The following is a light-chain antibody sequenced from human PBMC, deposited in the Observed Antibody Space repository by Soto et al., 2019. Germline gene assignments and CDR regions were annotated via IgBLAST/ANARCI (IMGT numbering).Light chain of an antibody. CDR1: SSNIGSNT. CDR3: ASWDDSLNGLWV. V-gene: IGLV1-44*01. J-gene: IGLJ3*02. CDR2: INN. Sequence: QAVVTQPPSASGTPGQRVTISCSGSSSNIGSNTVSWYRQLPGTAPKLLIYINNQRPSGVPDRFSGSKSGTSASLAISGLRSEDEADYYCASWDDSLNGLWVFGGGTKVTVL.